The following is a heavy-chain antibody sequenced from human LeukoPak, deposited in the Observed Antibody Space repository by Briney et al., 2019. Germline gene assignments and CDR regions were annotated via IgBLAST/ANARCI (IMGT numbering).Heavy chain of an antibody. CDR1: GGSFSGYY. D-gene: IGHD3-10*01. J-gene: IGHJ4*02. V-gene: IGHV4-34*01. CDR3: ARGGDYYGSGIPFDF. CDR2: INYSGST. Sequence: KPSETLSLTCSVYGGSFSGYYWTWIRQPPGKGLEWIGEINYSGSTNYNLSLKSRVTISVDTSKNQFSLKLSSVSAADTAVYYCARGGDYYGSGIPFDFWGQGTLVTVSS.